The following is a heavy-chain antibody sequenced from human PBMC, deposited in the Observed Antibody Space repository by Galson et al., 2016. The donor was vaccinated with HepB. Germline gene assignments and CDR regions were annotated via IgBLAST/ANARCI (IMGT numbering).Heavy chain of an antibody. CDR1: GFTLNNYA. Sequence: SLRLSCAASGFTLNNYAMSWVRQAAGKGLEWVSAISGGDGRAYYADSVRGRLTISRDKSKNTLYLQMDSLRVEDTAIYYCTRDLSLGMPGGFDIWGQGTTVTVAS. J-gene: IGHJ3*02. CDR3: TRDLSLGMPGGFDI. D-gene: IGHD2-2*01. CDR2: ISGGDGRA. V-gene: IGHV3-23*01.